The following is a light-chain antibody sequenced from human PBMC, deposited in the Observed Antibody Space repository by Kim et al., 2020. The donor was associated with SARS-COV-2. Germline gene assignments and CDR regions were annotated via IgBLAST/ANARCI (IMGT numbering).Light chain of an antibody. J-gene: IGLJ1*01. V-gene: IGLV2-14*03. Sequence: QSALTQPAAVSGSAGQSITISCTGTRTDVGAYKYVSWYQQHPGKAPQLILFDVSNRPSGVSSRFSGSKSGNTASLTISGLQAEDEADYYCNSFTTSQSTGFGSGTKVTVL. CDR3: NSFTTSQSTG. CDR2: DVS. CDR1: RTDVGAYKY.